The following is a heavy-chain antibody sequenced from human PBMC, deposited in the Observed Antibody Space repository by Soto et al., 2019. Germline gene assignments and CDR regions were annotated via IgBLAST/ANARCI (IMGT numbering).Heavy chain of an antibody. CDR2: ISASGGAT. D-gene: IGHD2-2*01. Sequence: GGSLRLSCAASGFTFSSYAMTWVRQAPGKGLEWVSAISASGGATYSADSVKGRFTISRDNFKNTLHLQMNSLRAEDTALYYCAKGYHIGVLKYYYMDVWGKGTTVTVSS. V-gene: IGHV3-23*01. J-gene: IGHJ6*03. CDR3: AKGYHIGVLKYYYMDV. CDR1: GFTFSSYA.